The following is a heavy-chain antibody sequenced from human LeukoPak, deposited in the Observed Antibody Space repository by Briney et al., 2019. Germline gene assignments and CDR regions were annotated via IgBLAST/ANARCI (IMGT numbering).Heavy chain of an antibody. CDR1: GFTFDDYG. CDR2: INWNGGST. J-gene: IGHJ4*02. Sequence: GGSLRLSCAASGFTFDDYGMSWVRQAPGKGLEWVSGINWNGGSTGYADSVKGRFTISRDNAKNSLYLQMNSLRAEDTALYYCARGYDSSGSGGYFDYWGQGTLVTVSS. V-gene: IGHV3-20*04. D-gene: IGHD3-22*01. CDR3: ARGYDSSGSGGYFDY.